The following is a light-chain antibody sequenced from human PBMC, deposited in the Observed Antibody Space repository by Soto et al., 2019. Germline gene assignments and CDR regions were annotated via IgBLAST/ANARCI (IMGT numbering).Light chain of an antibody. CDR1: SSDVGGYNR. Sequence: SALTQPPSVSGSPGQSVAISCTGTSSDVGGYNRVSWYQQPPGKAPKLLIYDVSNRPSGGSTRFSGSKSGNTASLTISGLQAEDEADYYCTSYASSSAYVFGPRTKVTVL. CDR3: TSYASSSAYV. CDR2: DVS. V-gene: IGLV2-18*02. J-gene: IGLJ1*01.